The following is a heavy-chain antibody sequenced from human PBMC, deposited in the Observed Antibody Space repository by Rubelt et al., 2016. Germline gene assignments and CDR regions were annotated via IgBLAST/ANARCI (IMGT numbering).Heavy chain of an antibody. V-gene: IGHV3-30*02. D-gene: IGHD4-17*01. Sequence: ADSVKGRFTISRDNSKNTLYLQMNSLRAEDTAVYYCAKSYAVTTYLDAFDIWGQGTMVTVSS. J-gene: IGHJ3*02. CDR3: AKSYAVTTYLDAFDI.